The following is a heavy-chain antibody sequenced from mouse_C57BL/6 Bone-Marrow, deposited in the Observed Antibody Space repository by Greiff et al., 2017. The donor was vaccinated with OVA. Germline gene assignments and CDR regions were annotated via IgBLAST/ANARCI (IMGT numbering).Heavy chain of an antibody. CDR1: GYTFTSYT. Sequence: QVQLQQSGAELARPGASVKMSCKASGYTFTSYTMHWVKQRPGQGLEWIGYINPSSGYTKYNQKFKDKATLTADKSSSTAYMQLSSLTSEDSAVYYCARGAYGRSYGGYWGQGTTLTVSS. CDR2: INPSSGYT. CDR3: ARGAYGRSYGGY. V-gene: IGHV1-4*01. J-gene: IGHJ2*01. D-gene: IGHD1-1*01.